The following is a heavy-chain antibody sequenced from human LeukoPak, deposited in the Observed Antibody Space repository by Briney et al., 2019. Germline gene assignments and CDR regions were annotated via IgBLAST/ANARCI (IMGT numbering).Heavy chain of an antibody. D-gene: IGHD2-15*01. CDR2: INPNSGGT. CDR1: GYTFTGYY. CDR3: ARDYCSGGSCYSEYYFDY. J-gene: IGHJ4*02. V-gene: IGHV1-2*02. Sequence: ASVKVSCKASGYTFTGYYMHWVRQAPGQGLEWMGWINPNSGGTNYAQKFQGRVTMTRDTSISTAYMELSRLRSDDTAVYYCARDYCSGGSCYSEYYFDYWGQGTLVTVSS.